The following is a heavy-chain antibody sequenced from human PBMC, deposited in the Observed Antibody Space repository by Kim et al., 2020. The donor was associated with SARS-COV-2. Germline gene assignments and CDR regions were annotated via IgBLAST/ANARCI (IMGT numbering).Heavy chain of an antibody. CDR1: GYSFTGYY. CDR3: ARLIAAAGYKWFDP. V-gene: IGHV1-46*01. Sequence: ASVKVSCKASGYSFTGYYMFWVRQAPGQGLEWMGMINPSGGSTSYAQKFQGRVIMTRDTSTSTVYMELSSLRSEDTAVYYCARLIAAAGYKWFDPWGQGTPVTVFS. D-gene: IGHD6-13*01. J-gene: IGHJ5*02. CDR2: INPSGGST.